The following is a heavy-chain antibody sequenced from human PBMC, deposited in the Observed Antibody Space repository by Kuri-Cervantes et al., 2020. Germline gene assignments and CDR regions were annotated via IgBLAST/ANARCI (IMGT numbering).Heavy chain of an antibody. CDR3: AKWLLARTMTMSPFDS. CDR2: IIIGVSYT. V-gene: IGHV3-23*01. Sequence: GGSLRLSCAASGFTFSSYAMTWVRQAPGKGLEWVSAIIIGVSYTYYADSVKGRFTVSRDNSKNTLYLQMNSLGAEDTAIYYCAKWLLARTMTMSPFDSWGQGTLVTVSS. D-gene: IGHD3-22*01. J-gene: IGHJ4*02. CDR1: GFTFSSYA.